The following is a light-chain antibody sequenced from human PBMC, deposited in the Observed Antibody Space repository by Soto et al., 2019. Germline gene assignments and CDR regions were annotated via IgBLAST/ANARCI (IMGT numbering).Light chain of an antibody. Sequence: EIVLTQSPGTLSLSPGERATLSCRASQSVSSSYLAWYQQKPGQAPRLLIYGASSRATGIPDRFSGSGSGTEFTLTISSLQSEDFAVYYCQQYNNWLWTFGPGTKVDIK. CDR2: GAS. J-gene: IGKJ1*01. CDR1: QSVSSSY. V-gene: IGKV3-20*01. CDR3: QQYNNWLWT.